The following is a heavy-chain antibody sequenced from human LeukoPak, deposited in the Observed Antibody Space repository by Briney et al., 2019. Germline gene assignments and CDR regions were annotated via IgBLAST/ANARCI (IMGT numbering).Heavy chain of an antibody. CDR3: ARGRSYCSSTSCHLDYYYYMDV. D-gene: IGHD2-2*01. J-gene: IGHJ6*03. CDR2: IIPIFGTA. CDR1: GGTFSSYA. V-gene: IGHV1-69*05. Sequence: ASVKVSCKASGGTFSSYAISWVRQAPGQGLEWMGGIIPIFGTANYAQKFQGWVTMTRDTSISTAYMELSRLRSDDTAVYYCARGRSYCSSTSCHLDYYYYMDVWGKGTTVTVSS.